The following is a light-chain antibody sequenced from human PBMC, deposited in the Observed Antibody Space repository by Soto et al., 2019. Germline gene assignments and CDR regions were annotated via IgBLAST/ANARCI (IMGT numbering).Light chain of an antibody. J-gene: IGKJ5*01. CDR1: QSISSSY. V-gene: IGKV3-20*01. CDR3: QHYGSLPPIT. Sequence: EIVLTQSPGTLSLSPGERATLSCRASQSISSSYLAWYQQKPGQAPRVLIYGASTRATGIPVRFSGSGSGTDFTLTISRLEPEDFAVYYCQHYGSLPPITFGLGTRLDIK. CDR2: GAS.